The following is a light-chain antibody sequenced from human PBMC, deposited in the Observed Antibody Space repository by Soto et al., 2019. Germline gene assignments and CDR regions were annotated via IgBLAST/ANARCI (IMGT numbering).Light chain of an antibody. Sequence: QSALTQPASVSGSPGQSITISCTGTSSDVGTYNLVSWYQQCPGKAPKLMIYEGTKRPSGVSNRFSGSKSGNTASLTISGLQAEDEADYYCCSYAGSSTHVVFGGGTNLTVL. CDR1: SSDVGTYNL. V-gene: IGLV2-23*01. CDR3: CSYAGSSTHVV. CDR2: EGT. J-gene: IGLJ2*01.